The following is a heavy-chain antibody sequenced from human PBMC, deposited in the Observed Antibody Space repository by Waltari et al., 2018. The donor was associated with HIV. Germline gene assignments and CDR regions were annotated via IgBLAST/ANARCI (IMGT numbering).Heavy chain of an antibody. Sequence: EVQLVESGGGLVQPGGSLRLSCAASGFTFSSYSMNWVRQAPGKGMEWVSYISSSSSTIYYADSVNGRFTICRDNAKNSLYLQMNSLRAEDTAVYYCARDTPYNWNYPGGYFDYWGQGTLVTVSS. V-gene: IGHV3-48*04. J-gene: IGHJ4*02. CDR3: ARDTPYNWNYPGGYFDY. D-gene: IGHD1-7*01. CDR2: ISSSSSTI. CDR1: GFTFSSYS.